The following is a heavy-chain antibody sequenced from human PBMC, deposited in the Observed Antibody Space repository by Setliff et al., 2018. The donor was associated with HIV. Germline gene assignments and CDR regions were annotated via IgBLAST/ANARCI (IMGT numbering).Heavy chain of an antibody. CDR1: GFTFSNYD. D-gene: IGHD2-15*01. V-gene: IGHV3-21*01. J-gene: IGHJ4*02. CDR2: ITGSGSYI. Sequence: GGSLRLSCAASGFTFSNYDMNWVRQAPGKGLEWVSSITGSGSYIYYADSVKGRFTISRDNAKNSVYLQMNSLRAEDTAVYYCAKDHYGGKGPLGYWGQGTLVTVSS. CDR3: AKDHYGGKGPLGY.